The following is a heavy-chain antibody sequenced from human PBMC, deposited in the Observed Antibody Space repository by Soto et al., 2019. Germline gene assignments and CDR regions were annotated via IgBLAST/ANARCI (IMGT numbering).Heavy chain of an antibody. J-gene: IGHJ6*02. D-gene: IGHD2-21*02. CDR1: GFTFSSYA. CDR2: LSYDGTNK. V-gene: IGHV3-30-3*01. CDR3: ARDDKFCGGNCWYYYCYGMAV. Sequence: QVQLVESGGGVVQPGRSLRLSCAASGFTFSSYAMHWVRQAPGKWLAWGAVLSYDGTNKYYADSVKGRFTISRNNFKNTLYLRMNSLRAEDTSVYYCARDDKFCGGNCWYYYCYGMAVWGQGTTVTVSS.